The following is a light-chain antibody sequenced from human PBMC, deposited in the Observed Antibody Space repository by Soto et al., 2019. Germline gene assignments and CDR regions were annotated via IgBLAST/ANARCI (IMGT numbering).Light chain of an antibody. CDR3: SSFSSITREV. Sequence: QSALTQPASVSGSPGQSITISCTGTSSDIGVYNHVSWYQQHPGKVPKLMIFEVSNRPSGVSTRFSASKSGNTASLTISGLQAEDEADYYCSSFSSITREVFGGGTKLTVL. CDR1: SSDIGVYNH. V-gene: IGLV2-14*01. CDR2: EVS. J-gene: IGLJ2*01.